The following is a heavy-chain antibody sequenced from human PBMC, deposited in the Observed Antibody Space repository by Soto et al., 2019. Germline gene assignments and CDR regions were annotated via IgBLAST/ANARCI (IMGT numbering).Heavy chain of an antibody. V-gene: IGHV4-59*12. J-gene: IGHJ6*03. CDR2: MYSSGST. CDR1: GGSINIYY. D-gene: IGHD6-6*01. CDR3: TRSLLAARPPSYYSYMDV. Sequence: SETLSLTCTVSGGSINIYYWSWIRQSPGKGLEWIGYMYSSGSTNYNPSLKSRVTMSVDTSQNQFSLKLSSVTAADTAVYYCTRSLLAARPPSYYSYMDVWGKGTTVTVSS.